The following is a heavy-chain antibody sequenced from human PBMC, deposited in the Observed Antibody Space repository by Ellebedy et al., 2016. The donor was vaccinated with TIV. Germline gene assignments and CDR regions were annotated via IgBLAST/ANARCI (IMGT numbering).Heavy chain of an antibody. CDR1: GGSISSYY. D-gene: IGHD5-18*01. J-gene: IGHJ6*02. CDR3: ARHGERGYSYGYDYYGMDV. Sequence: MPSKTLSLTCTVSGGSISSYYRSWIRQPPGKGLEWIGYIYYSGSTNYNPSLKSRVTISVDTSKNQFSLKLSSVTAADTAIYYCARHGERGYSYGYDYYGMDVWGQGTTVTVSS. V-gene: IGHV4-59*08. CDR2: IYYSGST.